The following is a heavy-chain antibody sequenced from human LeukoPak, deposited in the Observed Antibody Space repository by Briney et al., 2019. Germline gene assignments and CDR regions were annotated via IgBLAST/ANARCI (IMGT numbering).Heavy chain of an antibody. V-gene: IGHV3-11*01. CDR3: ASIAVGSSGPFDY. D-gene: IGHD6-13*01. J-gene: IGHJ4*02. CDR1: GFTFSDYY. Sequence: GGSLRLSCAASGFTFSDYYMSWIRQAPGKGLEWVSYISSSGSTIYYADSVKGRFTISRHNSKNTLYLQMNSLRAEDTAVYYCASIAVGSSGPFDYWGQGTLVTVSS. CDR2: ISSSGSTI.